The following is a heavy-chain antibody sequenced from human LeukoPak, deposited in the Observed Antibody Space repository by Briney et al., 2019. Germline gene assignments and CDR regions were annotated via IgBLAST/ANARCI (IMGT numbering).Heavy chain of an antibody. D-gene: IGHD4-11*01. J-gene: IGHJ6*03. CDR1: GGSISSGGYY. Sequence: SETLSLTCTVFGGSISSGGYYWSWIRQHPGKGLEWIGYIYYSGSTYYNPSLKSRVTISVDTSKNQFSLKLSSVTAADTAVYYCARESNYETYYYYYMDVWGKGPRSPSP. CDR3: ARESNYETYYYYYMDV. V-gene: IGHV4-31*03. CDR2: IYYSGST.